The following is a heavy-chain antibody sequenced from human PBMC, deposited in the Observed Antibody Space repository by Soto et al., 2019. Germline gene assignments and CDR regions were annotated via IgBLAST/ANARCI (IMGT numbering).Heavy chain of an antibody. D-gene: IGHD3-16*01. J-gene: IGHJ6*02. Sequence: GGSLRLSCAASGFTFGYYWMSWVRQAPGKGLEWLATIKLDASEKKYVDSVKGRFTLSRDGTTKSVSLQMTSLKREDTGLYYCARETLSYGSALDVWGQGTTVTVSS. CDR1: GFTFGYYW. CDR3: ARETLSYGSALDV. V-gene: IGHV3-7*03. CDR2: IKLDASEK.